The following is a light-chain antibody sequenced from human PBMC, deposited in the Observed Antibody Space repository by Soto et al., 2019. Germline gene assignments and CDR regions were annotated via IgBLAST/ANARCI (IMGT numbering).Light chain of an antibody. Sequence: GDRFTITCRASQSISIYLNWYQLKPGKAPNLLMYGASYLKSGVPDRFSGSGSGTDFTLTISRLEPEDFAVYYCQQYGNSPITFGQGTRLEIK. V-gene: IGKV1-39*02. J-gene: IGKJ5*01. CDR2: GAS. CDR1: QSISIY. CDR3: QQYGNSPIT.